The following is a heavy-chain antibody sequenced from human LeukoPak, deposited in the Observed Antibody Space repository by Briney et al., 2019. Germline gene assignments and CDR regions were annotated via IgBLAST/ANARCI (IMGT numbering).Heavy chain of an antibody. D-gene: IGHD2-15*01. CDR1: GFTFSSYW. Sequence: GGSLRLSCVASGFTFSSYWMHWVRRAPGKGLVWVSRINSDGRSTSYADSVKGRFTISRDNAKNTLYLQMNSLRAEDTAVYYCARDQLYCSGGSCHFDYWGQGTLVTVSS. J-gene: IGHJ4*02. CDR3: ARDQLYCSGGSCHFDY. V-gene: IGHV3-74*01. CDR2: INSDGRST.